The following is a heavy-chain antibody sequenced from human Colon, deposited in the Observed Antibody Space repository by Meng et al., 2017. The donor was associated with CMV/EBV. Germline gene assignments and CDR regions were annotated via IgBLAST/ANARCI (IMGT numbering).Heavy chain of an antibody. D-gene: IGHD3-3*01. CDR2: IKQDGSEK. CDR3: AKGREYIDFWSGFT. CDR1: GFTFSNYW. Sequence: SCATSGFTFSNYWMNWVRQAPGKGLEWVANIKQDGSEKYYGDSVKGRFTISRDNAKTSLYLQMNSLRAEDTALYYCAKGREYIDFWSGFTWGQGTLVTVSS. J-gene: IGHJ4*02. V-gene: IGHV3-7*03.